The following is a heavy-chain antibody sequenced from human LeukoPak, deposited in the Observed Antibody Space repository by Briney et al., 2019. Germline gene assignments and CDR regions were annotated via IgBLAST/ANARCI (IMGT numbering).Heavy chain of an antibody. CDR3: ARHDSFIPY. V-gene: IGHV3-23*01. D-gene: IGHD3-16*02. J-gene: IGHJ4*02. Sequence: GGSLRLSCVASGFTFSDYAMSWVRQAPGKGLEWVSGISDSGGSTYYTDSVKGRCTISRDNSKNTVSLQMSNLKAEDTAVYFCARHDSFIPYWGQGTLVTVTS. CDR1: GFTFSDYA. CDR2: ISDSGGST.